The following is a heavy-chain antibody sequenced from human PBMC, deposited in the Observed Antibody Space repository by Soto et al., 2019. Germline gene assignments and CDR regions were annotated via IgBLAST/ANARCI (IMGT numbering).Heavy chain of an antibody. CDR1: GGSFSSYY. V-gene: IGHV4-34*01. CDR2: INHSGST. Sequence: QVHLLQWGAGLLKPSETLSLTCAVYGGSFSSYYWSWIRQPPGKGLEWIGEINHSGSTNYNPSLKSRVTISVDTSKNQFTLNLSSVTATETAVYYCARRAGGDYVSSGYYYYYMDVWGKGTTVTVSS. CDR3: ARRAGGDYVSSGYYYYYMDV. J-gene: IGHJ6*03. D-gene: IGHD4-17*01.